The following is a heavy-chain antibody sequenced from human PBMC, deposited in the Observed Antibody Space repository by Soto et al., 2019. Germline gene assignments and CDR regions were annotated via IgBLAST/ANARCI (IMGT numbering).Heavy chain of an antibody. J-gene: IGHJ4*02. D-gene: IGHD5-12*01. CDR2: IWYDGSNK. V-gene: IGHV3-33*01. CDR1: GFTFSSYG. CDR3: VRGGGYDSFFDY. Sequence: QVQLVECGGGVVQPGRSLRLSCAASGFTFSSYGMHWVRQAPGKGLEWVAVIWYDGSNKYYADSVKGRFTISRDNSKNTLYLHMNSLRAEDTAVYYCVRGGGYDSFFDYWGQVPLVTVSS.